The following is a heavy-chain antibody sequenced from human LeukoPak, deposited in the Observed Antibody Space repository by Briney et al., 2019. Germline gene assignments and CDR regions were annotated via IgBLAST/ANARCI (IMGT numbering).Heavy chain of an antibody. CDR3: AKAETPELNGMDV. CDR2: IKQDGSEK. J-gene: IGHJ6*02. Sequence: GGSLRLSCAASGFTFSSYWMSWVRQAPGKGLEWVANIKQDGSEKYYVDSVKGRFTISRDNAKNSLYLQMNSLRAEDTAVYYCAKAETPELNGMDVWGQGTTVTVSS. V-gene: IGHV3-7*01. CDR1: GFTFSSYW. D-gene: IGHD1-14*01.